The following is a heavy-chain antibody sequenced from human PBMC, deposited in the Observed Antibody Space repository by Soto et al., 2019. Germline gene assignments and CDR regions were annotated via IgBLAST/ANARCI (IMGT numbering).Heavy chain of an antibody. V-gene: IGHV1-69*01. J-gene: IGHJ5*02. CDR1: GAAFNTIT. CDR3: VREDDTTGSYSWFDP. CDR2: FVPVFGSA. D-gene: IGHD3-9*01. Sequence: QVQLVQSGAEVKKPGSSVRVSCKASGAAFNTITINWVRQAPGQGLEWMRGFVPVFGSATYAQKFQGRVAITADASTSTFYMELSRLNSEDTALYYCVREDDTTGSYSWFDPWGQGTLVTVSS.